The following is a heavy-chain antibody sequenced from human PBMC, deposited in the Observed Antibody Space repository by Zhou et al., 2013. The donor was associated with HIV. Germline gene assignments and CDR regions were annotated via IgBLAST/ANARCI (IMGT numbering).Heavy chain of an antibody. CDR2: ISPYNGVT. CDR3: TTDANREYSSSSDWFDP. J-gene: IGHJ5*02. D-gene: IGHD6-6*01. CDR1: GYTFTAYY. V-gene: IGHV1-2*02. Sequence: QVQLVQSGAEVKKPGASVKVSCKASGYTFTAYYIHWVRQAPGQALEWMGWISPYNGVTKYAQNFQGRVTMTWDTSISTAYMDLTRLTSDDTAMYYCTTDANREYSSSSDWFDPWGQGTLGHRLL.